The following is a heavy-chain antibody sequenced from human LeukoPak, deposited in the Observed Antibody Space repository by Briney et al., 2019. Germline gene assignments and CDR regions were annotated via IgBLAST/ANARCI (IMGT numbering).Heavy chain of an antibody. CDR3: TTNSLYCSGGGCYSDY. Sequence: GGSLRLSCEASGFTFSNAWMSWVRQTPGKGRDWFGGIKIKGDGGISQYAAPVKGRFTISRDDSKNTLYLQMNSLKTEDTAVYYCTTNSLYCSGGGCYSDYWGQGTLVTVSS. D-gene: IGHD2-15*01. CDR1: GFTFSNAW. V-gene: IGHV3-15*05. J-gene: IGHJ4*02. CDR2: IKIKGDGGIS.